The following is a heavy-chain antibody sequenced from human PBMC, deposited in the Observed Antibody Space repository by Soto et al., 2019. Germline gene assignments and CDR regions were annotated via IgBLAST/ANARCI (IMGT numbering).Heavy chain of an antibody. CDR1: GFTFSSYS. V-gene: IGHV3-21*01. D-gene: IGHD6-13*01. CDR3: ASAIAAAGRYYYGMDV. CDR2: ISSSSYI. Sequence: PGGSLRLSCAASGFTFSSYSMNWVRQAPGKGLEWVSSISSSSYIYYADSVKGRFTISRDNAKNSLYLQMNSLRAEDTAVYYCASAIAAAGRYYYGMDVWGQGTTVTVS. J-gene: IGHJ6*02.